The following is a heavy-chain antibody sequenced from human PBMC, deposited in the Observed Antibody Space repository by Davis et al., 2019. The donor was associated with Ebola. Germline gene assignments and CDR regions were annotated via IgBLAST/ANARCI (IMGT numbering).Heavy chain of an antibody. CDR1: GGSFRDYY. CDR2: INRSGRT. Sequence: PSETLSLTCAVYGGSFRDYYWSWIRQPPGKGLEWIGEINRSGRTYNNPSLKSRVTISIDTSRNQFSLKLSSVTAADTAIYYCASPHQIRGKDYFDLWGQGSPVTVSS. J-gene: IGHJ4*02. V-gene: IGHV4-34*01. D-gene: IGHD2-2*01. CDR3: ASPHQIRGKDYFDL.